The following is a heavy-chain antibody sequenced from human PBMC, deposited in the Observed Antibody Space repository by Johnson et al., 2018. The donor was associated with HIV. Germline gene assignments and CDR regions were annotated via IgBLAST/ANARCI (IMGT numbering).Heavy chain of an antibody. V-gene: IGHV3-15*01. D-gene: IGHD3-9*01. Sequence: EQLVESGGGLVQPGGSLRLSCAASGFTFSNAWMSWVRQAPGKGLEWVGRIKSKTDGGTTDYAAPVKGRFTISRDDSKNTLYLQMNSLKTEDTAVYYCTTPGYDTEDAFDIWGQGTMVTVSS. CDR2: IKSKTDGGTT. J-gene: IGHJ3*02. CDR1: GFTFSNAW. CDR3: TTPGYDTEDAFDI.